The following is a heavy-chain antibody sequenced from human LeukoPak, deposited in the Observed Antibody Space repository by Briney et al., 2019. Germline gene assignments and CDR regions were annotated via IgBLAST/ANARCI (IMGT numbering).Heavy chain of an antibody. CDR3: AKVGSRIQLWPYYFDY. CDR2: ISGSGGST. J-gene: IGHJ4*02. V-gene: IGHV3-23*01. D-gene: IGHD5-18*01. CDR1: GFTFSSYA. Sequence: GGSLRLSCAASGFTFSSYAMSWVRQAPGKGLEWVSAISGSGGSTYYADSVKGRFTISRDNSKNTLYLQMNSLRAEDTAVYYCAKVGSRIQLWPYYFDYWGQGTLVTVSP.